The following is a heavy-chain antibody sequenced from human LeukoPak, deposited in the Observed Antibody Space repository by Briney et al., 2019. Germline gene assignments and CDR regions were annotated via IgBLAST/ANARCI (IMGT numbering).Heavy chain of an antibody. D-gene: IGHD3-10*01. Sequence: EASVKVSCKASGYTFTTYGISWVRQAPGQGLEWVGWISAYNGNLNYAQNLQDRVTMTTDTSTSTAYMELRSLRSDDTAVYYCARLLYYYGSGDYYYYYMDVWGKGTTVTISS. CDR2: ISAYNGNL. CDR3: ARLLYYYGSGDYYYYYMDV. CDR1: GYTFTTYG. J-gene: IGHJ6*03. V-gene: IGHV1-18*01.